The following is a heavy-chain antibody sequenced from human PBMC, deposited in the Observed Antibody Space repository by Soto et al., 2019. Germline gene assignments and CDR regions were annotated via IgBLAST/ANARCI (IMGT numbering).Heavy chain of an antibody. CDR1: GFTFSDYY. V-gene: IGHV3-11*06. J-gene: IGHJ4*02. Sequence: PGGSLRLSCAAPGFTFSDYYMSWIRQAPGKGLEWVSYISSSSSYTNYADSVKGRFTISRDNAKNSLYLQMNSLRAEDTAVYYCARAKDYYDSSGLGGFDYWGQGTLVTVSS. CDR2: ISSSSSYT. D-gene: IGHD3-22*01. CDR3: ARAKDYYDSSGLGGFDY.